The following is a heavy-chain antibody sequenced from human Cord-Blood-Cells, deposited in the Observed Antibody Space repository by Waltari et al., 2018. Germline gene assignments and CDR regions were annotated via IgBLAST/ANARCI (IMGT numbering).Heavy chain of an antibody. CDR2: IYYSGST. V-gene: IGHV4-39*01. D-gene: IGHD6-6*01. Sequence: QLQLQESGPGLVKPSETLSLTCTVPGGSISSSSYYWGWIRQPPGKGLEWIGSIYYSGSTYYNPSLKSRVTISVDTSKNQFSLKLSSVTAADTAVYYCARRRSSSSWYFDLWGRGTLVTVSS. J-gene: IGHJ2*01. CDR1: GGSISSSSYY. CDR3: ARRRSSSSWYFDL.